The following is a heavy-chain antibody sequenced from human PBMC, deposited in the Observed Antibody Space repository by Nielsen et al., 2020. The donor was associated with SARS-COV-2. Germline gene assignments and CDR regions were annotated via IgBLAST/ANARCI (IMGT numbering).Heavy chain of an antibody. J-gene: IGHJ4*02. CDR1: GFTFSNAW. V-gene: IGHV3-15*01. CDR2: IKSKTDGGTT. D-gene: IGHD3-22*01. CDR3: TMDYYYYSIGYSD. Sequence: GGSLRLSCAASGFTFSNAWMSWVRQAPGKGLEWVGRIKSKTDGGTTDYAAPVKGRFTISRDDSKNTLYLQMNSLKTEDTAVYYCTMDYYYYSIGYSDWGQGTLVTVSS.